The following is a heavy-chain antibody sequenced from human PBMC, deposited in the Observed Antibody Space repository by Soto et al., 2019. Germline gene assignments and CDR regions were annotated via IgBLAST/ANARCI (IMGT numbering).Heavy chain of an antibody. CDR2: IYHSGST. V-gene: IGHV4-4*02. D-gene: IGHD6-13*01. J-gene: IGHJ6*03. CDR3: ASDQYSSTPNYYYYYMDV. Sequence: SETLSLTCAVPSGSISSSNWWSWVRKPPGKGLEWIGEIYHSGSTNYNPSLKSRVTISVDKSKNQFSLKLSSVTAADTAVYYCASDQYSSTPNYYYYYMDVWGKGTTVT. CDR1: SGSISSSNW.